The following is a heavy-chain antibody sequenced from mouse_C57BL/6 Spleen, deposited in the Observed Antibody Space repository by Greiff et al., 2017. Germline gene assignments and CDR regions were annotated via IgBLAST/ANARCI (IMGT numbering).Heavy chain of an antibody. Sequence: VQLQESGAELVKPGASVKLSCKASGYTFTEYTIHWVKQRSGQGLEWIGWFYPGSGSIKYNEKFKDKATLTADKSSSTVYMELSRLTSEDSAVYFCARHEEGYSNYPSYAMDYWGQGTSVTVSS. V-gene: IGHV1-62-2*01. D-gene: IGHD2-5*01. CDR3: ARHEEGYSNYPSYAMDY. CDR2: FYPGSGSI. J-gene: IGHJ4*01. CDR1: GYTFTEYT.